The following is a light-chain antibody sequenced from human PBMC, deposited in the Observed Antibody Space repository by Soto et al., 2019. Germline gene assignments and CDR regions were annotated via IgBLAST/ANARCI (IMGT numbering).Light chain of an antibody. J-gene: IGKJ1*01. CDR3: LQDYNYPRT. Sequence: AIQMTQSPSSLSASVGDRVTITCRASQGIRNDLGWYQQKPGKAPTLLIYSASSLQSGVPSRFSGSGSGTDFTLTISSLQPEDFAIYYCLQDYNYPRTFGQGTKVEIK. V-gene: IGKV1-6*02. CDR2: SAS. CDR1: QGIRND.